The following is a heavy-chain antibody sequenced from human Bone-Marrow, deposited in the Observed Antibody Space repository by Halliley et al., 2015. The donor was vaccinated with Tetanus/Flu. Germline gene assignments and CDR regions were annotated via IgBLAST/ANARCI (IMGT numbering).Heavy chain of an antibody. V-gene: IGHV4-59*08. CDR3: GRHYDSRGYCRNY. D-gene: IGHD3-22*01. CDR1: GGSLSTYY. J-gene: IGHJ4*02. Sequence: TLSLTCTVSGGSLSTYYWSWIRQPPGKGLEWFGYIYYSGTSNYNPSLQTRVSISVDTSKKQFSLKLDSVTAADTAMYYCGRHYDSRGYCRNYWGQGPPVTVSS. CDR2: IYYSGTS.